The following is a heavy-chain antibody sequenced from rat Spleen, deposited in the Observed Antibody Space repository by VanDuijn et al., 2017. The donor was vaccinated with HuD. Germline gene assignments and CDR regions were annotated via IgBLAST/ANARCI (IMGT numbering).Heavy chain of an antibody. V-gene: IGHV5S13*01. CDR1: GFTFSDYG. J-gene: IGHJ4*01. CDR2: INTDGGST. D-gene: IGHD1-2*01. Sequence: EVQLVESGGGLVQPGRSLKLSCAASGFTFSDYGMAWVRQAPTKGLEWVSSINTDGGSTYYSDSVRGRFTISRENAENTVYLQMNSLRSEDTATYYCARLDSSYMKVMDAWGQGASVTVSS. CDR3: ARLDSSYMKVMDA.